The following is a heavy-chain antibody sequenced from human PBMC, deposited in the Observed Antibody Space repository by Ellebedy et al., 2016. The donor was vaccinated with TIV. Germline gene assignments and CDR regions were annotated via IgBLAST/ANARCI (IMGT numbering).Heavy chain of an antibody. J-gene: IGHJ5*02. CDR1: GFTSADSFSVST. D-gene: IGHD3-3*01. CDR2: IRSGANLYAT. Sequence: GESLKISCAASGFTSADSFSVSTLHWVRQASGKGLDWIGRIRSGANLYATAYTASVRGRFVISRDDSKTTAYLQMDGLTTEDTAVYYCATLFGSPPSWGQGTLVSVSS. V-gene: IGHV3-73*01. CDR3: ATLFGSPPS.